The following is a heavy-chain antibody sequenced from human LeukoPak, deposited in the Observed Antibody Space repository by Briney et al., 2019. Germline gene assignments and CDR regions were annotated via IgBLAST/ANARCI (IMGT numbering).Heavy chain of an antibody. J-gene: IGHJ4*02. D-gene: IGHD6-13*01. CDR3: ARGGGSSSWYLFHNFDY. V-gene: IGHV1-46*01. Sequence: ASVKVSCKASGNTFTGYYMHWVRQAPGQGLEWMGIINPSGGSTSYAQKFQGRVTMTRDTSTSTVYMELRSLRSDDTAVYYCARGGGSSSWYLFHNFDYWGQGTLVTVSS. CDR1: GNTFTGYY. CDR2: INPSGGST.